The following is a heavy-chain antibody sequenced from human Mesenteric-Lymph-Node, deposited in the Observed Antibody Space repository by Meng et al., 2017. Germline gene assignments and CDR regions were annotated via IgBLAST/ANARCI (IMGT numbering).Heavy chain of an antibody. J-gene: IGHJ4*02. CDR3: AMQPRIQLWSGYDY. V-gene: IGHV1-3*01. CDR1: GYTFNLYV. D-gene: IGHD5-18*01. CDR2: INAVDGNT. Sequence: QVQLVQFGAGVKKPGASVRLSCKASGYTFNLYVIHWVRQAPGQRLEWMGWINAVDGNTAYSQTFQGRVALARDTSASTVYMDLTSLRSEDTAVYYCAMQPRIQLWSGYDYWGQGTLVTVSS.